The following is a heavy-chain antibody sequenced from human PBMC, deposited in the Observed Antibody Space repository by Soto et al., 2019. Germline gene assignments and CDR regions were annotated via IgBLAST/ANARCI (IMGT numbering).Heavy chain of an antibody. CDR1: GYTFTSYA. CDR2: INAGNGNT. Sequence: ASVKVSCKASGYTFTSYAMHWVRQAPGQRLEWMGWINAGNGNTKYSQKFQGRVTISRDNSKNTLYLQMNSLRAEDTAVYYCARLHIVVVTAKDAFDIWGQGTMVTVSS. D-gene: IGHD2-21*02. V-gene: IGHV1-3*01. CDR3: ARLHIVVVTAKDAFDI. J-gene: IGHJ3*02.